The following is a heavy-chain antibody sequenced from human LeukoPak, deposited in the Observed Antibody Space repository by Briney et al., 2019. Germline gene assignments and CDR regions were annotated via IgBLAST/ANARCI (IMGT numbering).Heavy chain of an antibody. CDR1: GGSISSYY. Sequence: PSETLSLTCTVSGGSISSYYWSWIRQPPGKGLEWIGYIYYSGSTNYNPSLKSRVTISVDTSKNQFSLKLSSVTAADTAVYYCAREGRVYYYYYGIDVWGQGTTVTVSS. V-gene: IGHV4-59*12. J-gene: IGHJ6*02. CDR2: IYYSGST. CDR3: AREGRVYYYYYGIDV.